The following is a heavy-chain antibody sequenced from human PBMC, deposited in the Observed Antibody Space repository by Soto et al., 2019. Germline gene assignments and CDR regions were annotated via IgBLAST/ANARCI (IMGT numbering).Heavy chain of an antibody. J-gene: IGHJ4*02. Sequence: SETLSLTCTVSGGSFKNGCYSWSWIRQPPGKGLEWIGYVYHTGRTSYNPSLKSRVSISMDTSKNQFSLNLDSVTAADTAVYFCARDFAYFDYWGQGTLVTVSS. CDR2: VYHTGRT. D-gene: IGHD3-3*01. CDR1: GGSFKNGCYS. V-gene: IGHV4-61*01. CDR3: ARDFAYFDY.